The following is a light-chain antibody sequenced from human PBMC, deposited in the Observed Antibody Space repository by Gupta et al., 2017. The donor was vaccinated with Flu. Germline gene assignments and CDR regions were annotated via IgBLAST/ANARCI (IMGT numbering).Light chain of an antibody. CDR1: RGHSSYA. Sequence: VKITCTRSRGHSSYAIAWHQQQPEKGPRYLMKLNSDGSHSKGDGIPDRFSGSSSGAERYLTISSLQSEDEADYYCQTWGTGSWVFGGGTKLTVL. CDR2: LNSDGSH. CDR3: QTWGTGSWV. J-gene: IGLJ3*02. V-gene: IGLV4-69*01.